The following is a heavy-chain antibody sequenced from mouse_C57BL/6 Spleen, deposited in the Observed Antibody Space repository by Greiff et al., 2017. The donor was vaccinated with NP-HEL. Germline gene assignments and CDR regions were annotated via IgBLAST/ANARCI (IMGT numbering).Heavy chain of an antibody. D-gene: IGHD1-1*01. CDR2: IDPETGGT. CDR1: GYTFTDYE. Sequence: VQLQQSGAELVRPGASVTLSCKASGYTFTDYEMHWVKQIPVHGLEWIGAIDPETGGTAYNQKFKGKAILTADKSSSTAYMELRSLTSEDSAVYYCTRGTSSFYAMDYWGQGTSVTVSS. J-gene: IGHJ4*01. CDR3: TRGTSSFYAMDY. V-gene: IGHV1-15*01.